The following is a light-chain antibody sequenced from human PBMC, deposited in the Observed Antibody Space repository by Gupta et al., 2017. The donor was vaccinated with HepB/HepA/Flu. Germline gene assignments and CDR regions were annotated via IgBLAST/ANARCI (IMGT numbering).Light chain of an antibody. CDR3: ASYTNSDTYV. CDR2: NVN. Sequence: QSALTQPASVSGSPGQSITIPCGGSSNDVGGSHHVSWYRQSPGEAPKLIIYNVNSRPSGVSDRFSGSKSDNTASLTISGLQAEDEADYHCASYTNSDTYVFGTGTRVTVL. V-gene: IGLV2-14*01. CDR1: SNDVGGSHH. J-gene: IGLJ1*01.